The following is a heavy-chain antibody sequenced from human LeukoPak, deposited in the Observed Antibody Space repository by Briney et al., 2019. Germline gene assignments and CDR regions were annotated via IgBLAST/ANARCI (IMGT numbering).Heavy chain of an antibody. CDR3: ATDYTTGYFPY. CDR1: GFTFSGYA. D-gene: IGHD3-9*01. V-gene: IGHV3-23*01. CDR2: ISSTGDVT. Sequence: GGPLRLSCSASGFTFSGYAMSWVRQAPGKGLEWVSTISSTGDVTYHADSVKGRFTISRDNSKNTLYLQMTTLRVDDTAIYYCATDYTTGYFPYWGQGTLVTVSS. J-gene: IGHJ4*02.